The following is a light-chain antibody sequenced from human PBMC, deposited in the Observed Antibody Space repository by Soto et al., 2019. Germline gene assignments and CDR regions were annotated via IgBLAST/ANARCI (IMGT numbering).Light chain of an antibody. CDR3: NSYTSSNPLVI. J-gene: IGLJ2*01. CDR1: SSGIGTYNY. Sequence: QSALPLPASVSGSPGPSITLSCSGTSSGIGTYNYVSWYQQHPGQAPQLIVYEVSNRPSGVSIRFSGSKSGNTASLPISGLQSEDEADYYCNSYTSSNPLVIFGGGTKLTVL. CDR2: EVS. V-gene: IGLV2-14*01.